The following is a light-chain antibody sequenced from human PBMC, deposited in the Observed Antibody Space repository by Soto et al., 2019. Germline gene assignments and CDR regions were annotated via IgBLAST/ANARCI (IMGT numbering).Light chain of an antibody. CDR2: GAS. V-gene: IGKV1-5*01. J-gene: IGKJ1*01. CDR3: QHYNTYLWT. CDR1: QSVGSW. Sequence: DIQLTQSPSTLSASVGDRVTITCLASQSVGSWLAWYQQKPGKAPKLLIYGASSLESGVASRFSGSGSGTEFTLTIRSLQPDDFATYYCQHYNTYLWTFGQGTKVDIK.